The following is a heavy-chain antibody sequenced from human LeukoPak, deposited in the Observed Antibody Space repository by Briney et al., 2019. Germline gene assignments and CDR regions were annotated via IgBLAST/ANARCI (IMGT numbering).Heavy chain of an antibody. D-gene: IGHD2-21*02. CDR1: GGSISSYY. CDR2: IYTSGST. CDR3: ARATYCGGDCYYFDY. J-gene: IGHJ4*02. V-gene: IGHV4-4*07. Sequence: PSETLSLTCTVSGGSISSYYWSWIRQPAGKGLEWLGRIYTSGSTNYNPSLKSRVTMSVDTSKNQFSLKLSSVTAADTAVYYCARATYCGGDCYYFDYWGQGTLVTVSS.